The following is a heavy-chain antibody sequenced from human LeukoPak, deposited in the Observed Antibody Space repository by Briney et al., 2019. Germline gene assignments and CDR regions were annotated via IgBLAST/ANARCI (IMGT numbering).Heavy chain of an antibody. J-gene: IGHJ4*02. Sequence: SETLSLTCAVYGGSFSGHYWNWIRQSPGKGLEWIGEINYSGSTNYNPSLKSRVTISVDTSKNQFSLKLSSVTAADTAVYYCARGSGWHQKITFDYWGQGTLVTVSS. V-gene: IGHV4-34*01. CDR2: INYSGST. CDR3: ARGSGWHQKITFDY. CDR1: GGSFSGHY. D-gene: IGHD6-19*01.